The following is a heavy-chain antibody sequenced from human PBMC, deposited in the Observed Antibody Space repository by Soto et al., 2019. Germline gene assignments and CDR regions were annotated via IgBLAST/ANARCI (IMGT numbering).Heavy chain of an antibody. D-gene: IGHD3-10*01. V-gene: IGHV4-61*01. CDR2: IYYSGST. Sequence: PSETLSLTCTVSGGSVSSGIYYWSWIRHPPGNGLEWIGYIYYSGSTNYNPSLKSRVTISVDTSKNQFSLKLSSVTAADTAVYYCPRYYYGSGKYWLDPLGQGTLV. CDR3: PRYYYGSGKYWLDP. CDR1: GGSVSSGIYY. J-gene: IGHJ5*02.